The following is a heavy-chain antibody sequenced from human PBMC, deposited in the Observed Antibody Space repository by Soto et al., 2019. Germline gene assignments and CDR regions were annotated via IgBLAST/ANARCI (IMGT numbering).Heavy chain of an antibody. Sequence: GSLRLSYAASGFTFSSYSMNWVRQAPGKGLEWVSSISSSSSYIYYADSVKGRFTISRDNAKNSLYLQMNSLRAEDTAVYYCARDQPGYSYGYGLGYWGQGTLVTVSS. CDR2: ISSSSSYI. J-gene: IGHJ4*02. CDR1: GFTFSSYS. D-gene: IGHD5-18*01. V-gene: IGHV3-21*01. CDR3: ARDQPGYSYGYGLGY.